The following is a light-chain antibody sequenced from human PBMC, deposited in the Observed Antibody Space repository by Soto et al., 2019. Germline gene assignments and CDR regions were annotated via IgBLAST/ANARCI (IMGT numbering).Light chain of an antibody. J-gene: IGKJ1*01. CDR1: QSVSRN. V-gene: IGKV3-15*01. CDR2: GAS. CDR3: QQYNSWPLWT. Sequence: EIVLTPSPATLSVSPGERATISCRASQSVSRNLAWYQQKPGQAPRLLIYGASTSATGIPASFSGSWSGTEFTLTISSMQTEDFEVYSWQQYNSWPLWTVGQGTKVEIK.